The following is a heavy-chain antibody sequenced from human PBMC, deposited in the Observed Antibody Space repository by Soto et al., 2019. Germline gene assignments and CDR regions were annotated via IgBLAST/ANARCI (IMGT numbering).Heavy chain of an antibody. CDR1: GFVFKNYE. CDR3: ARDIDNRDYYYGLDV. Sequence: GSLRLSGVASGFVFKNYEMNWVRQAPGKGREWISYISNSGNTIYVADSMRGRFTISRDNAKNSLFLQMNSLRADDTAVYYCARDIDNRDYYYGLDVWGQGTTVTVSS. CDR2: ISNSGNTI. J-gene: IGHJ6*02. D-gene: IGHD1-20*01. V-gene: IGHV3-48*03.